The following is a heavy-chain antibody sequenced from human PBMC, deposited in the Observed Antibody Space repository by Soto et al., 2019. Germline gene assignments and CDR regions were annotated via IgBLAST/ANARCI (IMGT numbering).Heavy chain of an antibody. D-gene: IGHD3-10*01. Sequence: VGSLRLSCAASGFTFSDYWMHWVRQAPGKGLEWVSRIVNDGSSTTYADSVKGRFTISRDNAKNTLYLQMNSLRVEDTAVYFCARETRGTYYDDYCGQGTLVTVSS. CDR3: ARETRGTYYDDY. V-gene: IGHV3-74*03. CDR2: IVNDGSST. CDR1: GFTFSDYW. J-gene: IGHJ4*02.